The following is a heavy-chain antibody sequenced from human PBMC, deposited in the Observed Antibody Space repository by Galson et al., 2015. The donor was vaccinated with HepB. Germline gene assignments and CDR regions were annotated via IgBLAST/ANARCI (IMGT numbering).Heavy chain of an antibody. CDR3: AKDMWAAADYGMDV. CDR1: GFTFDDYA. D-gene: IGHD6-13*01. CDR2: ISWDGGST. V-gene: IGHV3-43D*03. Sequence: SLRLSCAASGFTFDDYAMHWVRQAPGKGLEWVSLISWDGGSTYYADSVKGRFTISRDNSKNSLYLQMNSLRAEDTALYYCAKDMWAAADYGMDVWGQGTTVTVSS. J-gene: IGHJ6*02.